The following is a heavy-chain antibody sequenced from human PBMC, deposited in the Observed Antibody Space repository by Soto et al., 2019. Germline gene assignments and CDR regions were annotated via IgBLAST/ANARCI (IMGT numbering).Heavy chain of an antibody. CDR1: GFTFSSYS. CDR3: ARDIDYCSGGSCYSFYFQH. J-gene: IGHJ1*01. D-gene: IGHD2-15*01. Sequence: PRGSLRLSCAASGFTFSSYSMNWVRQAPGKGLEWVSFTSSSSSYIYYADSVKGRFTISRDNAKNSLYLQMNSLRAEDTAVYYCARDIDYCSGGSCYSFYFQHWGQGTLVTVSS. CDR2: TSSSSSYI. V-gene: IGHV3-21*01.